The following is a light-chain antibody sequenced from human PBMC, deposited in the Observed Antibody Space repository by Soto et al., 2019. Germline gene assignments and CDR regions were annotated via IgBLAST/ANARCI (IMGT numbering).Light chain of an antibody. CDR1: SSDVGSYNL. CDR3: SSYTTSSTLYV. Sequence: QPASVSGSPGQSITISCTATSSDVGSYNLVSWYQQHPDKAPKLLIFEVNQRPSGVSDRFSGSKSDYTAALTISGLQAEDEADYYCSSYTTSSTLYVFGTGTKVTVL. V-gene: IGLV2-14*02. CDR2: EVN. J-gene: IGLJ1*01.